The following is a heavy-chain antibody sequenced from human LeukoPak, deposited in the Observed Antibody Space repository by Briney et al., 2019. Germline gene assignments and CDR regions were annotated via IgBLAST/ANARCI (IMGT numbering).Heavy chain of an antibody. D-gene: IGHD1-26*01. J-gene: IGHJ4*02. CDR2: FDPEDGET. CDR3: ATASHSGSSTLPDY. Sequence: ASVKVSCKVSGYTLTELSMHWVRQAPGKGLEWMGGFDPEDGETIYAQKFQGRVTMTEDTSTDTAYMELSSLRSEDTAVYYCATASHSGSSTLPDYWSQGTLVTVSS. CDR1: GYTLTELS. V-gene: IGHV1-24*01.